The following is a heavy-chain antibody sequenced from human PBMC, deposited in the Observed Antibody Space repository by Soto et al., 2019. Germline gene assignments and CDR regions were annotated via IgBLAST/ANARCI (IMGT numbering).Heavy chain of an antibody. CDR3: ARDDSGFSGSHYIDYFNY. D-gene: IGHD1-26*01. V-gene: IGHV1-3*01. CDR1: GYTFTSYA. Sequence: GASVEVSCKASGYTFTSYAMHWVRQAPGQRLEWMGWISAYNGNTNYAQKLQGRVTMTTDTSAGTVYMQLSSLTSEDTAVYYCARDDSGFSGSHYIDYFNYWGQGALVTVSS. CDR2: ISAYNGNT. J-gene: IGHJ4*02.